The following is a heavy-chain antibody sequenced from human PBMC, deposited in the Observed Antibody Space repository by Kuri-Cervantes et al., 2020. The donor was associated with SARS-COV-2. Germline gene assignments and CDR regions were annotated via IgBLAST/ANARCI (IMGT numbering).Heavy chain of an antibody. J-gene: IGHJ5*02. CDR1: GYTFTGYY. CDR2: ISAYNGNT. Sequence: ASVKVSCKASGYTFTGYYMHWVRQAPGQGLEWMGWISAYNGNTNYAQKLQGRVTMTTDTSTSTAYMELRSLRSDDTAVYYCARRVDYYGSGSHNWFDPWGQGTLVTVSS. CDR3: ARRVDYYGSGSHNWFDP. D-gene: IGHD3-10*01. V-gene: IGHV1-18*04.